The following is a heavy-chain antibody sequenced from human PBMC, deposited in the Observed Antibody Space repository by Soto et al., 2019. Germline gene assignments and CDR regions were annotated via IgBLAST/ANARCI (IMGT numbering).Heavy chain of an antibody. V-gene: IGHV1-69*02. Sequence: QVQLVQSGAAVKKPGSSVKVSCKASGGTFSTYTISWVRQAPGQGLEWMGRIIPILGIANYAQKFQGRVTITADKSTSTAYMELSSLRSEDTAVYYCARGDYYDSSGDYAFDIWGQGTMVTVSS. CDR3: ARGDYYDSSGDYAFDI. CDR1: GGTFSTYT. D-gene: IGHD3-22*01. J-gene: IGHJ3*02. CDR2: IIPILGIA.